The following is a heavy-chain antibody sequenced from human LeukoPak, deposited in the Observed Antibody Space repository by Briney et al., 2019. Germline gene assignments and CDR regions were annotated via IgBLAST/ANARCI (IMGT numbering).Heavy chain of an antibody. V-gene: IGHV4-59*12. D-gene: IGHD6-25*01. CDR3: AREGAAGADY. CDR2: IYYSGST. Sequence: SETLSLTCAVYGGSFSGFYCSWIRQPPGKGLEWIGYIYYSGSTYYNPSLKSRVTISVDRSKNQFSLKLSSVTAADTAVYYCAREGAAGADYWGQGTLVTVSS. CDR1: GGSFSGFY. J-gene: IGHJ4*02.